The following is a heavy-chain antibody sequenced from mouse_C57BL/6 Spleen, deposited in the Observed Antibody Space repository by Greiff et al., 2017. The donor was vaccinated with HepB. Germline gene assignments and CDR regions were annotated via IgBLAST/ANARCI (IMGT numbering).Heavy chain of an antibody. J-gene: IGHJ4*01. D-gene: IGHD2-1*01. Sequence: QVQLQQSGAELARPGASVKLSCKASGYTFTSYGISWVKQRTGQGLEWIGEIYPRSGNTYYNEKFKGKATLTADKSSSTAYMELRSLTSEDSAVYFCARAYGNYTEYYAMDYWGQGTSVTGSS. CDR3: ARAYGNYTEYYAMDY. CDR1: GYTFTSYG. V-gene: IGHV1-81*01. CDR2: IYPRSGNT.